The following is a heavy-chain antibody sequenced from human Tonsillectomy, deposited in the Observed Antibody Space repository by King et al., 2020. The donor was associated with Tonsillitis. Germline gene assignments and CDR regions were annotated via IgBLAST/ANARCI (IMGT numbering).Heavy chain of an antibody. Sequence: VQLVQSGAEVKKPGASVKVSCKASGYTFTGYYMHWVRQAPGQGLEWMGWINPNTGATHYAQKFQGRVTMTRDTSISTAYMELSRLGSDDTAVYYCARTQWLARNNWFDPWGQGTLVTVSS. J-gene: IGHJ5*02. CDR3: ARTQWLARNNWFDP. CDR2: INPNTGAT. CDR1: GYTFTGYY. V-gene: IGHV1-2*02. D-gene: IGHD6-19*01.